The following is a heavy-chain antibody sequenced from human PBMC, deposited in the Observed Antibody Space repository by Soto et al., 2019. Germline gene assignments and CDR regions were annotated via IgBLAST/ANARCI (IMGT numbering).Heavy chain of an antibody. Sequence: SSETLSLTCTVSGGSISSYYWSWIRQPPGKGLEWIGYIYYSGSTNYNPSLKSRVTISVDTSKNQFSLKLSSVTAADTAVYYCATDLTIRGYYDDSSGYYGVRYDDDWGQGTLGTVAS. CDR2: IYYSGST. CDR3: ATDLTIRGYYDDSSGYYGVRYDDD. J-gene: IGHJ4*02. CDR1: GGSISSYY. D-gene: IGHD3-22*01. V-gene: IGHV4-59*01.